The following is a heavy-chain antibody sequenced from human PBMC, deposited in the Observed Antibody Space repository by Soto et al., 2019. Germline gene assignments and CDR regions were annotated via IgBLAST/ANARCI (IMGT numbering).Heavy chain of an antibody. J-gene: IGHJ4*02. CDR1: GFTFDDYG. D-gene: IGHD3-22*01. CDR3: AREALYYYDSSGSENYFDY. CDR2: INWNSGTM. V-gene: IGHV3-20*04. Sequence: GGSLRLSCAASGFTFDDYGMHWVRQAPGKGLEWVSGINWNSGTMVYADSVKGRFTISRDNSKNTLYLQMNSLRAEDTAVYYYAREALYYYDSSGSENYFDYWGQGTMVTVSS.